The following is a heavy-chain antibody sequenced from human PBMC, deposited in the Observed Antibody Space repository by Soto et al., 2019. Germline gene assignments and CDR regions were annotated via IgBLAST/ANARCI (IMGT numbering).Heavy chain of an antibody. CDR2: ISYDGNKK. CDR1: GFTFNNYG. Sequence: QVQLVESGGGVVQPGRSLRLSCAASGFTFNNYGIHWVRQAPGKGLEWVSFISYDGNKKYYADSVKGRFTISRDNSKNPLFLQMNSLRLEDTAVYFCAKDSTRDYYYYMDVWGKGTTVTVSS. J-gene: IGHJ6*03. V-gene: IGHV3-30*18. D-gene: IGHD2-2*01. CDR3: AKDSTRDYYYYMDV.